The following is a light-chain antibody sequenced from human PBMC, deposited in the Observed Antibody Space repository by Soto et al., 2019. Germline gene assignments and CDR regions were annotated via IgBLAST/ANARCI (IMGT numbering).Light chain of an antibody. Sequence: QSFLTQPASVSLSPGQSITISCTGTSSDVGGYNSVSWYQQHPGKVPKLVIYEVTNRPSGISNRFSGSKSGNTASLTISGLQAEDEADYYCSSYTSSSTRVFGTGTKVTVL. V-gene: IGLV2-14*01. CDR2: EVT. J-gene: IGLJ1*01. CDR1: SSDVGGYNS. CDR3: SSYTSSSTRV.